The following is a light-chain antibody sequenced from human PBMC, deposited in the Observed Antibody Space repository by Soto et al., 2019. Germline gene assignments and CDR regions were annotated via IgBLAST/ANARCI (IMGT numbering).Light chain of an antibody. CDR1: SSDVGSYNL. CDR2: EVF. CDR3: KSYAGSNTYV. J-gene: IGLJ1*01. Sequence: QSALTQPASVSGSPGQSITISCTGPSSDVGSYNLVSWYQQYPGKAPKLIIFEVFKRPSGVSHRFSGSKSGNTASLTISGLQAEDEADYFCKSYAGSNTYVFGSGTKLTVL. V-gene: IGLV2-23*02.